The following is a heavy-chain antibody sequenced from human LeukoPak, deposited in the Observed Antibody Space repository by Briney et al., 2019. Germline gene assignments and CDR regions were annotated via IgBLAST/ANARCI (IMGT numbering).Heavy chain of an antibody. D-gene: IGHD6-19*01. Sequence: GGSLRLSCAASGFTFSSYSMNWVRQAPGKGLEWVSYISGSSGTRYYADSVKGRFTISRDNAKNTLYLQMNILRAEDTAVYYCARAPYTTGWYRGDNDYGSQGTLVTVSS. CDR2: ISGSSGTR. J-gene: IGHJ4*02. CDR3: ARAPYTTGWYRGDNDY. V-gene: IGHV3-48*01. CDR1: GFTFSSYS.